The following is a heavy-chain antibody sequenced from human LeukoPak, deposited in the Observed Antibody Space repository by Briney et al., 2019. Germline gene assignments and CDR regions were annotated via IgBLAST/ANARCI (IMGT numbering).Heavy chain of an antibody. Sequence: ASVKVSCKVSGYTLIELSIHWVRQAPGKGLEWMGGFDPEDGETIYAQKFQGRVTMTEDTSTDTAYMELSSLRSEDTAVYYCARESGMSGTNWGWGGDAFDIWGQGTMVTVSS. J-gene: IGHJ3*02. CDR2: FDPEDGET. D-gene: IGHD7-27*01. CDR3: ARESGMSGTNWGWGGDAFDI. V-gene: IGHV1-24*01. CDR1: GYTLIELS.